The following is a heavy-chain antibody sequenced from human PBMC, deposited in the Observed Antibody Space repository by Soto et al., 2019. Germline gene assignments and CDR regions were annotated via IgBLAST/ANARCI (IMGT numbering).Heavy chain of an antibody. CDR1: GGTFSSYA. CDR2: IIPIFGTA. J-gene: IGHJ6*02. CDR3: ARANSGSYAYYYYGMDV. Sequence: QVQLVQSGAEVKKPGSSVKVSCKASGGTFSSYAISWVRQAPGQGLEWMGGIIPIFGTANYAQQFQGRVTLTAAESTSTAYMELRSLGSEDTAVYYCARANSGSYAYYYYGMDVWGQGTTVTVSS. V-gene: IGHV1-69*12. D-gene: IGHD1-26*01.